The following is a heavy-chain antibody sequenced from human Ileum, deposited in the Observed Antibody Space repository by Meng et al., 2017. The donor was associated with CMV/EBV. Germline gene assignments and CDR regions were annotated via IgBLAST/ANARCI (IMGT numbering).Heavy chain of an antibody. CDR1: GGSISSSSYY. J-gene: IGHJ5*02. Sequence: GSLRLSCTVSGGSISSSSYYWGWIRQPPGKGLEWIGSIYYSGSTYYNPSLKSRVTISVDTSKNQFSLKLSSVTAADTAVYYCARGGDGLNWFDPWGQGTLVTVSS. CDR3: ARGGDGLNWFDP. D-gene: IGHD5-24*01. V-gene: IGHV4-39*07. CDR2: IYYSGST.